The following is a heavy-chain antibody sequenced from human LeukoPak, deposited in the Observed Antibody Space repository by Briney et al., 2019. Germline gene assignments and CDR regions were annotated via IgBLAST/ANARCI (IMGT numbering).Heavy chain of an antibody. D-gene: IGHD3-10*01. J-gene: IGHJ4*02. Sequence: ASVKVSCRASGYTFTGQYLHWVRQGPGQGLEWMGWITPNSGGTNYAQKFQGRVTMTRDTSISTAYMELSRLRSDDTALYYCASGSGTYSPDYWGQGTLVTVSS. CDR3: ASGSGTYSPDY. V-gene: IGHV1-2*02. CDR2: ITPNSGGT. CDR1: GYTFTGQY.